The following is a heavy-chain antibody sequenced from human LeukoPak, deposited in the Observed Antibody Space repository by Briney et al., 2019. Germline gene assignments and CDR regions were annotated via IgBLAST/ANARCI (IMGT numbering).Heavy chain of an antibody. Sequence: SETLSLTCAVYGGSFSGYYWSWIRQPPGKGLEWIGEINHSGSTNYNPSLKSRVTISVDTSKNQFSLKLSSVTAADTAVYYCARVPMIVVVTGDDAFDIWGQGTMVTVSS. J-gene: IGHJ3*02. CDR1: GGSFSGYY. D-gene: IGHD3-22*01. V-gene: IGHV4-34*01. CDR2: INHSGST. CDR3: ARVPMIVVVTGDDAFDI.